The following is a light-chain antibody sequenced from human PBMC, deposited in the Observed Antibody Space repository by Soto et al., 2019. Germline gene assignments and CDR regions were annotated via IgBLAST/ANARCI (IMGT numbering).Light chain of an antibody. J-gene: IGKJ2*01. CDR2: GIS. Sequence: EVVVTQAPSTLSVSLGQRATLSCRTSQTVSNNLAWYRQKPGQAPSLLIYGISTRATGLPARFSGAGSGTECTLTISSLQSEDSAVYYCQQYNNWPHTFGQGTTLEIK. CDR1: QTVSNN. V-gene: IGKV3-15*01. CDR3: QQYNNWPHT.